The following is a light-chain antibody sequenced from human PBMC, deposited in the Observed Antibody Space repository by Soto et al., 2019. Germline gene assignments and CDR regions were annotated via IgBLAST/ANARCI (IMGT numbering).Light chain of an antibody. CDR1: SSDVGSYNL. V-gene: IGLV2-23*02. Sequence: QSALTQPASVSGSPGQSITISCTGTSSDVGSYNLVSWYHQHPGKAPKLMIYEVSKRPSGVSNRFSGSKSGNTASLTISGLQAEDEAEYYCCSYAGSSTLVFGGGTKLTVL. CDR3: CSYAGSSTLV. J-gene: IGLJ2*01. CDR2: EVS.